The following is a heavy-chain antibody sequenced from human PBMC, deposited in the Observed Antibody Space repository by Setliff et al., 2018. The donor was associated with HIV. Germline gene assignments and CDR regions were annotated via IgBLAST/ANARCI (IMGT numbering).Heavy chain of an antibody. J-gene: IGHJ4*02. V-gene: IGHV4-59*12. CDR2: IYNSGGT. D-gene: IGHD2-15*01. CDR3: ARVDCSGGSCYSPAY. Sequence: LSLTCTVSGGSMSSYFWSWIRQSPGKGLEWIGYIYNSGGTNYNPSLKSRVTISLDTSKNQFSLNLTSVTAADTAVSYSARVDCSGGSCYSPAYWGQGTLVTVSS. CDR1: GGSMSSYF.